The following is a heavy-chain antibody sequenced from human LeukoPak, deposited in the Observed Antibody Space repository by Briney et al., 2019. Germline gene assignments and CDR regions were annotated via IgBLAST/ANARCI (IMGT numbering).Heavy chain of an antibody. CDR1: GFTFSSYA. CDR2: ISGSGGST. V-gene: IGHV3-23*01. CDR3: ISGVYYFDY. D-gene: IGHD2-15*01. Sequence: PGGSLRLSCAASGFTFSSYAMSWVRQAPGKGLEWVSAISGSGGSTYYADSVKGRFTISRDNSRSTLYLQMNSLRAEDTAVYYCISGVYYFDYWGQGTLVTVSS. J-gene: IGHJ4*02.